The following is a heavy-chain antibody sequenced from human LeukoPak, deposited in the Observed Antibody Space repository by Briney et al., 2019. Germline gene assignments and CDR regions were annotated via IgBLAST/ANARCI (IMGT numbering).Heavy chain of an antibody. CDR3: AREGNTVTSHNWFDP. J-gene: IGHJ5*02. CDR2: INWNGGST. V-gene: IGHV3-20*01. Sequence: PGGSLRLSCAAFGFTFDDYGMSWVRRAPGKGLEWVSGINWNGGSTGYADSVKGRFTISRDNAKNSLYLQMNSLRAEDTALYHCAREGNTVTSHNWFDPWGQGTLVTVSS. D-gene: IGHD4-17*01. CDR1: GFTFDDYG.